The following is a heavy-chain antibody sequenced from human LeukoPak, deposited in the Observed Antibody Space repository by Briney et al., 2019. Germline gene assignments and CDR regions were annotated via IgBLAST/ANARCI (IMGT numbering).Heavy chain of an antibody. CDR3: ARGLSFAVPFDY. CDR1: GGTFSSYA. D-gene: IGHD2/OR15-2a*01. Sequence: ASVKVSCEASGGTFSSYAISWVRQAPGQGLEWMGGIIPIFGTANYAQKFQGRVTITADESTSTAYMELSSLRSEDTAVYYCARGLSFAVPFDYWGQGTLVTVSS. CDR2: IIPIFGTA. V-gene: IGHV1-69*13. J-gene: IGHJ4*02.